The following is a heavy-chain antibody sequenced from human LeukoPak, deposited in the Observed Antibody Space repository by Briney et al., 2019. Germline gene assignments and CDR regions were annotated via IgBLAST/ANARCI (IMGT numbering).Heavy chain of an antibody. CDR3: AKDQGFSYYYLDY. V-gene: IGHV3-23*01. CDR1: GFTYKSHA. Sequence: GGSLRLSCVASGFTYKSHAMSWVRQAPGKGLEXXXGISANGATTYYTDSVRGRFTISRDNSKNTVYLQMSSLSAEDTAIYYCAKDQGFSYYYLDYWGQGILVTVSS. D-gene: IGHD5-18*01. CDR2: ISANGATT. J-gene: IGHJ4*02.